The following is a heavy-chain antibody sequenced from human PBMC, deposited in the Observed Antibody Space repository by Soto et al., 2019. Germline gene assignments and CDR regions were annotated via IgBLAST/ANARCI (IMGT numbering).Heavy chain of an antibody. Sequence: QVQLVESGGGVVQPGMSLRLSCAASGFTFTNYGMHWVRQAPGKGLEWVAVIWYDGNKKYYADSMKGRFTISRDNSKNTLYLQMNSLRAEDTAIYYCARGAMAAYYFDSWGQGTLVTVSS. D-gene: IGHD2-2*01. J-gene: IGHJ4*02. CDR1: GFTFTNYG. CDR3: ARGAMAAYYFDS. V-gene: IGHV3-33*01. CDR2: IWYDGNKK.